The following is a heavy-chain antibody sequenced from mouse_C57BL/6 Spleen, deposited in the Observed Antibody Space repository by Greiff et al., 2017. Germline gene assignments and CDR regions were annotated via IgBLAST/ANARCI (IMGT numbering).Heavy chain of an antibody. D-gene: IGHD2-4*01. CDR2: ISDGGSYT. CDR3: ASALYYDYDAPFAY. CDR1: GFTFSSYA. Sequence: EVQGVESGGGLVKPGGSLKLSCAASGFTFSSYAMSWVRQTPEKRLEWVATISDGGSYTYYPDNVKGRFTISRDNAKNNLYLQMSHLKSEDTAMYYCASALYYDYDAPFAYWGQGTLVTVSA. V-gene: IGHV5-4*01. J-gene: IGHJ3*01.